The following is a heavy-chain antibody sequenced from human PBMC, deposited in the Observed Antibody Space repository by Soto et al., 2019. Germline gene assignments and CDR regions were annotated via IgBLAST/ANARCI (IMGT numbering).Heavy chain of an antibody. CDR3: VRDLGSSDLDP. CDR1: GYTFRGHG. CDR2: ISAFTGFT. Sequence: ASVEVSCKASGYTFRGHGFSWVRQGPGQGLEWLGWISAFTGFTEYARKFQGRLTLTTDTSTSTAYMELRSLRSDDTAVYYCVRDLGSSDLDPWGQGTLVTVSS. J-gene: IGHJ5*02. V-gene: IGHV1-18*01. D-gene: IGHD6-13*01.